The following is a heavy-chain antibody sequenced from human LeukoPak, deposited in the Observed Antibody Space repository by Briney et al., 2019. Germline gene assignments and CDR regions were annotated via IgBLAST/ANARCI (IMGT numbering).Heavy chain of an antibody. V-gene: IGHV4-59*01. Sequence: SETLSLTCTVSGGSISSYYWSWIRQPPGKGVEWVGYIYYSGSTNYNPSLKSRVTISVDTSKNQFSLKLSSVTAADTAVYYCARDKGSGYDYWGQGTLVTVSS. J-gene: IGHJ4*02. CDR2: IYYSGST. D-gene: IGHD5-12*01. CDR3: ARDKGSGYDY. CDR1: GGSISSYY.